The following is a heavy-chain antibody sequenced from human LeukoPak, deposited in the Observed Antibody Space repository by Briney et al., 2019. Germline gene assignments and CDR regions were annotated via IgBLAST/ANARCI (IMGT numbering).Heavy chain of an antibody. Sequence: GESLKISCKGSGYSFTSYWIGWVRQMPGKGLEWMGIIYPGDSDTRYSPSFQGQVTISADKSISTAYLQWSSLKASDTAMYYCARHGRIQLWLRRSDYYYGMDVWGQGTTVTVSS. V-gene: IGHV5-51*01. CDR1: GYSFTSYW. CDR2: IYPGDSDT. J-gene: IGHJ6*02. D-gene: IGHD5-18*01. CDR3: ARHGRIQLWLRRSDYYYGMDV.